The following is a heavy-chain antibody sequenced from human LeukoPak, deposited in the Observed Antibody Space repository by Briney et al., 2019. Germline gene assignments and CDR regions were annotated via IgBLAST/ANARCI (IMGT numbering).Heavy chain of an antibody. CDR2: VYHSGIT. J-gene: IGHJ4*02. CDR3: AREWQYQFDY. Sequence: SETLSLTCTVSGGSITNTNYYWAWIRQPPGEGLEWSGSVYHSGITYYTPSLKSRDSISVDTSKNQFSLKVTSVTAADTAVYYCAREWQYQFDYWGQGSLVTVSS. D-gene: IGHD4-11*01. V-gene: IGHV4-39*07. CDR1: GGSITNTNYY.